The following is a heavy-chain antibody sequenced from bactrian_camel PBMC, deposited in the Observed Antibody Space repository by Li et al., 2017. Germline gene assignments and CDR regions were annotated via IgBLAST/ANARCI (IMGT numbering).Heavy chain of an antibody. Sequence: HVQLVESGGGLVQPGGSLRLSCKASEFAFRDYYVTWVRQAPGQGLEWVSTIWTSGGSTYGADSVKGRFTISRDNAKDTLYLQMNSLKTEDTAVYYCAKGLHNLLGQGTQVTVS. CDR1: EFAFRDYY. CDR2: IWTSGGST. J-gene: IGHJ4*01. V-gene: IGHV3S1*01. D-gene: IGHD2*01.